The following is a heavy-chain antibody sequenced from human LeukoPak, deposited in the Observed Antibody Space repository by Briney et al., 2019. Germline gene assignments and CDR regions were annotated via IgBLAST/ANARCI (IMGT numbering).Heavy chain of an antibody. CDR1: GFTFSIYA. V-gene: IGHV3-23*01. J-gene: IGHJ4*02. CDR2: ISGSGGST. D-gene: IGHD3-3*01. Sequence: PGGCLRLSCAASGFTFSIYAMSWVRQAPGRGLEWVSAISGSGGSTYYADSVKGRFTVSRDNSQNTLYMQMNSVRAEDTAVYYCVYYDFWSGPLWGQGTLVTVSS. CDR3: VYYDFWSGPL.